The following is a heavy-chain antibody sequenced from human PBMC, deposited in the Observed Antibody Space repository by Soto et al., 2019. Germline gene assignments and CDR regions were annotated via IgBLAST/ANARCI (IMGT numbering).Heavy chain of an antibody. J-gene: IGHJ6*02. CDR2: IYTSGST. CDR1: GGSISSYY. V-gene: IGHV4-4*07. CDR3: ARGDCSGGSCYSGYYYYGMDV. D-gene: IGHD2-15*01. Sequence: ETLSLTCTVPGGSISSYYWSWIRQPAGKGLEWIGRIYTSGSTNYNPSLKSRVTMSVDTSKNQFSLKLSSVTAADTAVYYCARGDCSGGSCYSGYYYYGMDVWGQGTTFTVSS.